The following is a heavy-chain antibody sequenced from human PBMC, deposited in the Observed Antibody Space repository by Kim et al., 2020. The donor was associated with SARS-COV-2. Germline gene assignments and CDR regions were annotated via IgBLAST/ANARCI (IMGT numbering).Heavy chain of an antibody. CDR2: IYSGGST. D-gene: IGHD3-10*01. CDR3: SRWGMVRGFDS. V-gene: IGHV3-53*01. J-gene: IGHJ5*01. CDR1: GFTVSSNY. Sequence: GGSLRLSCAASGFTVSSNYMSWVRQAPGQGLEWVSVIYSGGSTYYADSVKGRFTISRDNSKNTLYLHMNSLRADDTAVYYCSRWGMVRGFDSCGQGTLVT.